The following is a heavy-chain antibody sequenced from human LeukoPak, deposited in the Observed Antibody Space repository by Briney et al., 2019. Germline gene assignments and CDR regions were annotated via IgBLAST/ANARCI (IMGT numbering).Heavy chain of an antibody. Sequence: ATVKISCKASGYTFTDYYMHWVQQAPGKGLELMGRLDPEDGETIYAEKFKGRVPITADTATDTAYMELSSLRSEDTAVYYCATDPTLPYYDSSIGVDYWGQGTLVTVSS. J-gene: IGHJ4*02. CDR2: LDPEDGET. V-gene: IGHV1-69-2*01. CDR1: GYTFTDYY. CDR3: ATDPTLPYYDSSIGVDY. D-gene: IGHD3-22*01.